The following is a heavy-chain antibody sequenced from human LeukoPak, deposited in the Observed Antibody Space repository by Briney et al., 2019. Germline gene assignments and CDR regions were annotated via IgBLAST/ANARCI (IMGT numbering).Heavy chain of an antibody. CDR3: ARDLLHLGYCGGDCYSAPDY. Sequence: GGSLRLSCAASGSTFRNYVIHWVRQAPGKGLEWVAVTSSDLNVKLYADSVKGRFTISRDNSKNTLYLQMNSLRAEDTAVYYCARDLLHLGYCGGDCYSAPDYWGQGTLVTVSS. D-gene: IGHD2-21*02. CDR1: GSTFRNYV. CDR2: TSSDLNVK. J-gene: IGHJ4*02. V-gene: IGHV3-30-3*01.